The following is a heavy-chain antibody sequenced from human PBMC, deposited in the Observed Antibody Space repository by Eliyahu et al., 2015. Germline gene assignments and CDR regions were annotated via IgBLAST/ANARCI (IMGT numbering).Heavy chain of an antibody. V-gene: IGHV4-59*01. D-gene: IGHD2-2*01. CDR3: AREDCSRTSCYWDY. CDR2: TYYTGST. J-gene: IGHJ4*02. CDR1: GDSISSNY. Sequence: QVQLQESGPGLVKPSETLSLTCTVSGDSISSNYWTWIRQPPGKGLEWIGYTYYTGSTNYNPSLKSRVTISGDMSKNQFSLKLSSVTAADTAVYYCAREDCSRTSCYWDYWGQGTLVTVSS.